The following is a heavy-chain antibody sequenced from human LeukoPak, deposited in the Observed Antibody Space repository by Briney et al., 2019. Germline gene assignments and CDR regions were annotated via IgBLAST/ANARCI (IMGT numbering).Heavy chain of an antibody. Sequence: GASVKLSCKAFGYTFTGYWMHWVRQAPGQGPEWMGVISPSGGSTIYAQKFQGRVTMTRDTSTSTDYMELSSLTYEDTAVYYCARDVSSTSSWWFDPWGQGTLVIVSS. CDR2: ISPSGGST. CDR1: GYTFTGYW. J-gene: IGHJ5*02. D-gene: IGHD2-2*01. V-gene: IGHV1-46*01. CDR3: ARDVSSTSSWWFDP.